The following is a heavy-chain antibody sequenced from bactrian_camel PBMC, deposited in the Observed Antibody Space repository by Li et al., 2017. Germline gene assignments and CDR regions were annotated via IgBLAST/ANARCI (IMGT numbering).Heavy chain of an antibody. CDR3: AAGTHALYGPLQVDHYKY. CDR2: LWIGGAQT. D-gene: IGHD2*01. Sequence: QVQLVESGGGSVQAGGSLTLSCAAGRYTYKRNCMGWFRQRPGKDREGVAVLWIGGAQTTYADSVKGRFTISRDDASDTLYLQMSSLQPEDTAMYYCAAGTHALYGPLQVDHYKYWGQGTQVTVS. CDR1: RYTYKRNC. V-gene: IGHV3S1*01. J-gene: IGHJ4*01.